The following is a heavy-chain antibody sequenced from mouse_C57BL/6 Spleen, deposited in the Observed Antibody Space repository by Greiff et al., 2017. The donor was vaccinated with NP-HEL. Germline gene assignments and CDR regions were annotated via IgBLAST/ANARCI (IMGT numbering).Heavy chain of an antibody. CDR1: GYAFSSSW. Sequence: VKLMESGPELVKPGASVKISCKASGYAFSSSWMNWVKQRPGKGLEWIGRIYPGDGDTNYNGKFKGKATLTADKSSSTAYMQLSSLTSEDSAVYFCARTRDFAWFAYWGQGTLVTVSA. CDR3: ARTRDFAWFAY. V-gene: IGHV1-82*01. J-gene: IGHJ3*01. CDR2: IYPGDGDT.